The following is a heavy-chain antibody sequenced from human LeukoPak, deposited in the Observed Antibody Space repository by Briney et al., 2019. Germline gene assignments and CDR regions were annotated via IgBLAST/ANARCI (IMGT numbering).Heavy chain of an antibody. Sequence: GGSLRLSCAASGFTLSNFAMTWVRQVPGKGLEWVSSISSSSSYIYYADSVKGRFTISRDNAKNSLYLQMNSLRAEDTAVYYCARMPSLRWNDDYWGQGTLVTVSS. CDR2: ISSSSSYI. J-gene: IGHJ4*02. D-gene: IGHD1-1*01. CDR3: ARMPSLRWNDDY. V-gene: IGHV3-21*01. CDR1: GFTLSNFA.